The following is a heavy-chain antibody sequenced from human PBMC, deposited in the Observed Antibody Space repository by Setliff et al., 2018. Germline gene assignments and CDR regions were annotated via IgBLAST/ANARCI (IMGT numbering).Heavy chain of an antibody. CDR1: GGSVNSRY. CDR3: ARTGTYRYFDY. J-gene: IGHJ4*02. D-gene: IGHD1-1*01. CDR2: AYYSGST. V-gene: IGHV4-59*04. Sequence: SETLSLTCTVSGGSVNSRYWSWIRQSPGKGLEWIGSAYYSGSTYYNPSLESRVTISVDTSKNQFSLRLTSVSAADTAVYYCARTGTYRYFDYWGQGTLVTVSS.